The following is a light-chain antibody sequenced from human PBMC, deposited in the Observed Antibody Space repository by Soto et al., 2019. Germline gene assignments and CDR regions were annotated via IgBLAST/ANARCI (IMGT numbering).Light chain of an antibody. Sequence: QSVLTQPPSASGTPGRRVTISCSGSSSNIGSYTVNWYQQLPGTAPKLLIYSNNQRPSGVPVRFSGSKSGTSASLAISGLQSEDEADYYCAAWYDSLNGVVFGGGTKLTVL. V-gene: IGLV1-44*01. J-gene: IGLJ2*01. CDR3: AAWYDSLNGVV. CDR1: SSNIGSYT. CDR2: SNN.